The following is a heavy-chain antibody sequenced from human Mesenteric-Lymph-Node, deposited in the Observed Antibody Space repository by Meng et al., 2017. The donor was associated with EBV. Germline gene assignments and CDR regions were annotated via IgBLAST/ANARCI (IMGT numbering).Heavy chain of an antibody. J-gene: IGHJ5*02. CDR2: INHSRNT. Sequence: QGRLQQAGARLLMSSWSLSPLCTGSGGSFCVYYCSWIRQTSGKRLEWIGDINHSRNTNYNPSLISRVTISVDTSKNQFTLKLGSVTAADTAVYYCATCSRRPSCWFDPWGQGTLVTVSS. V-gene: IGHV4-34*01. D-gene: IGHD2-8*01. CDR1: GGSFCVYY. CDR3: ATCSRRPSCWFDP.